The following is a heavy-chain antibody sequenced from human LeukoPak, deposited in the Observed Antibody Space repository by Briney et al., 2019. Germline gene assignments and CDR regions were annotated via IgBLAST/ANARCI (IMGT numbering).Heavy chain of an antibody. J-gene: IGHJ4*02. CDR1: GFSFSRYW. D-gene: IGHD1-1*01. Sequence: GGSLRLSCAASGFSFSRYWMHWVRQAPGKGLVWVSRINSDGSSTIYADSVKGRFTVSRDNAKNTLYLQMNSLRAEDTAVYYCAREEDWNFDYWGQGTLVTVSS. V-gene: IGHV3-74*01. CDR3: AREEDWNFDY. CDR2: INSDGSST.